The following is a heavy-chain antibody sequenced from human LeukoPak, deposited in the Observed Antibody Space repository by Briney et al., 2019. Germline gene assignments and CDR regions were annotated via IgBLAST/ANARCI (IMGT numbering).Heavy chain of an antibody. CDR2: ISWNSGSI. Sequence: GRSLRLSCAASGFTFDDYAMHWVRQAPGNGLEWVSGISWNSGSIGYADSVKGRFTISRDNAKNSLYLQMDSLRAEDTALYYCAKGFNFGVDQHAFDIWGQGTMVTVSS. J-gene: IGHJ3*02. D-gene: IGHD3-3*01. V-gene: IGHV3-9*01. CDR3: AKGFNFGVDQHAFDI. CDR1: GFTFDDYA.